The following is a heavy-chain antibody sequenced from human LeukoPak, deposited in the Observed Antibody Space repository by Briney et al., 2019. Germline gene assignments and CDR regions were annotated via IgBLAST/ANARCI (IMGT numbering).Heavy chain of an antibody. D-gene: IGHD4-17*01. CDR2: IYYSGST. V-gene: IGHV4-39*07. J-gene: IGHJ3*02. CDR1: GGSISSSSYY. CDR3: ARAPMTTVTTDAFDI. Sequence: SETLSLTCTVSGGSISSSSYYWGWLRQPPGKGLEWIGSIYYSGSTYYNPSLKSRVTISVDTSKNQFSLKLSSVTAADTAVYYCARAPMTTVTTDAFDIWGQGTMVTVSS.